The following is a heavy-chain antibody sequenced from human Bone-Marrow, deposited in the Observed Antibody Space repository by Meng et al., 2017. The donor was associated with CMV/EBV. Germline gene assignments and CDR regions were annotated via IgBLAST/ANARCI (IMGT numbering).Heavy chain of an antibody. CDR2: ISNDGTTI. V-gene: IGHV3-11*01. CDR3: ARRTLIIETTKAWFDP. D-gene: IGHD1-14*01. J-gene: IGHJ5*02. Sequence: GGSLRLSCAASGFSFSDYHMSWIRQAPGKGPEWISYISNDGTTISYADSVKGRFTISRDNAKNSLYLEMNSLRAEDTAVYYCARRTLIIETTKAWFDPWGQGTLVTVSS. CDR1: GFSFSDYH.